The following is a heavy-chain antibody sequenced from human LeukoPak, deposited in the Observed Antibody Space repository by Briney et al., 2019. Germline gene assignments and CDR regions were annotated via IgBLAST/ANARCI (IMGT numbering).Heavy chain of an antibody. Sequence: SVKVSCKASGATFSSYAISWVRQAPGQGLEWMGGIIPIFGTANYAQKFQGRVTITTDESTSTAYMELSSLRSEDTAVYYCATAPTMVGPTFDWGQGTLVTVSS. V-gene: IGHV1-69*05. CDR3: ATAPTMVGPTFD. J-gene: IGHJ4*02. CDR1: GATFSSYA. CDR2: IIPIFGTA. D-gene: IGHD1-26*01.